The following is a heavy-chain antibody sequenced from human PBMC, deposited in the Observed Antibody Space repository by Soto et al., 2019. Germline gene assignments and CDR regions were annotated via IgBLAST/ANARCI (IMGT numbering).Heavy chain of an antibody. CDR3: ATLPRGH. V-gene: IGHV4-30-4*01. Sequence: PSETLSLTCTVSGGSISSGDYYWSWIRQPPGKGLEWIGYIYYSGSTYYNPSLKSRVTISVDTSKNQVSLKLSSVTAEDTAVYYCATLPRGHWGQGTLVTVSS. CDR2: IYYSGST. CDR1: GGSISSGDYY. D-gene: IGHD2-21*02. J-gene: IGHJ4*02.